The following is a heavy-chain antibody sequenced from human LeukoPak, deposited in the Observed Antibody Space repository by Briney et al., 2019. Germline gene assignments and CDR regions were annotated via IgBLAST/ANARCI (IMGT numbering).Heavy chain of an antibody. Sequence: GGSLRLSCAASGFTFDDYAMHWVRQAPGKGLEWVSGISWNSGSIGYADSVKGRFTISRDNAKNSLYLQMNSLRAEDTALYYCAKGSSLRFGESPFDYWGQGTLVTVPS. CDR2: ISWNSGSI. V-gene: IGHV3-9*01. D-gene: IGHD3-10*01. CDR3: AKGSSLRFGESPFDY. CDR1: GFTFDDYA. J-gene: IGHJ4*02.